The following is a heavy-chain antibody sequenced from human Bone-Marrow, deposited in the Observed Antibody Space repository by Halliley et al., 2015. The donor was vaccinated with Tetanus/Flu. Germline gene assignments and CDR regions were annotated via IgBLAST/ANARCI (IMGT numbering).Heavy chain of an antibody. CDR1: GDSISSGISY. V-gene: IGHV4-31*03. Sequence: TLSLTCTVSGDSISSGISYWSWIRQFPGKGLEWIGYIYCSGSTYYNPSLKSRVIMSIETSENQFSLNLNSVTAADTAVYYCARERVGTTPYYFASWGQGTLVTVSS. CDR3: ARERVGTTPYYFAS. CDR2: IYCSGST. J-gene: IGHJ4*02. D-gene: IGHD1-26*01.